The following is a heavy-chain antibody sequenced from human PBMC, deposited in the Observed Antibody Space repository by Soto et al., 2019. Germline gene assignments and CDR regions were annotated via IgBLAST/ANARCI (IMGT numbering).Heavy chain of an antibody. CDR2: IKSSGGYT. D-gene: IGHD6-13*01. CDR3: ATPGIAAAGADAFDI. V-gene: IGHV1-46*01. J-gene: IGHJ3*02. CDR1: GYTFTSYY. Sequence: ASVKVSCKASGYTFTSYYMHWVRQAPGQGLEWMALIKSSGGYTSYAQKFQDRVTVTRDTSTNTVYMELSSLRSEDTAVYYCATPGIAAAGADAFDIWGQGTMVTVSS.